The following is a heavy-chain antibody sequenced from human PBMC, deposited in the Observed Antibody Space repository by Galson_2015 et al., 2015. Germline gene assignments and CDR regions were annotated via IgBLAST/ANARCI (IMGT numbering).Heavy chain of an antibody. CDR2: IGTAGDT. CDR3: ARGFVDSYDQFYGMDV. CDR1: GFTFSNYD. V-gene: IGHV3-13*01. J-gene: IGHJ6*02. Sequence: SLRLSCAASGFTFSNYDMHWVRQATGKGLEWVSGIGTAGDTFYAGSVEGRFTFSRENAKNSIYLQMNSLRVGDTAVYFCARGFVDSYDQFYGMDVWGQGTTVTVSS. D-gene: IGHD5-12*01.